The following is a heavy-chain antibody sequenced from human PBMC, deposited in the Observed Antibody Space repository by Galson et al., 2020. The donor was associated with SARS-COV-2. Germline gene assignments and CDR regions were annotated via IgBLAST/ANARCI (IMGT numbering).Heavy chain of an antibody. Sequence: SVKVSCKASGGTFSSYAISWVRQAPGPGLEWMGRNIPLFGTATYAKNFQGRVTITADESTSTAYIEPSSLRSEDTAVYYCARHLAVTPIKLDYWGQGTVVAGSS. J-gene: IGHJ4*02. CDR1: GGTFSSYA. D-gene: IGHD4-4*01. CDR2: NIPLFGTA. V-gene: IGHV1-69*13. CDR3: ARHLAVTPIKLDY.